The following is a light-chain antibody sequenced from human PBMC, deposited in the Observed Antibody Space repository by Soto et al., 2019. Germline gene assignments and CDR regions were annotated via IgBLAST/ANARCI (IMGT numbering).Light chain of an antibody. V-gene: IGKV3-11*01. Sequence: EIVLTQSPATLSLSPGERATLSCRASQSVSTFLAWYQHKPGQAPRLLIYDASNRATGIPDRFRGSGSGTDFTLTSSSLEPEDFALYYWQQGTDGPPGTFGQGTKVDIK. J-gene: IGKJ1*01. CDR3: QQGTDGPPGT. CDR2: DAS. CDR1: QSVSTF.